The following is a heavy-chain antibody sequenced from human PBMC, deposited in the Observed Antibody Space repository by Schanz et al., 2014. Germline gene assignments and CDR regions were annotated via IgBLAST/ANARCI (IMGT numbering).Heavy chain of an antibody. J-gene: IGHJ4*02. Sequence: VQLVESGGGLVQPGGSLRLSCAASGFSFGTYAMSWVRQAPGKGLEWVSYVSRSTPDIYYADSVKGRFTMSRDNAKNSVFLQMNSLRAEDTAVYYCVRDSFFAFDYWGQGTLVTVSS. V-gene: IGHV3-48*01. CDR2: VSRSTPDI. D-gene: IGHD3-3*01. CDR3: VRDSFFAFDY. CDR1: GFSFGTYA.